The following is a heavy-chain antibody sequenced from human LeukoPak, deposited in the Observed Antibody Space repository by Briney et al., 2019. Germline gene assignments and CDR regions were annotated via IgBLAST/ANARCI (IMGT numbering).Heavy chain of an antibody. J-gene: IGHJ4*02. V-gene: IGHV5-51*01. CDR1: GYSFTSYW. CDR3: ARKGYYYDSSGYNSPPDY. CDR2: IYPGDSDT. D-gene: IGHD3-22*01. Sequence: GESLKISCKGSGYSFTSYWIGWVRQMPGKGLEWMGIIYPGDSDTRYSPSFQGQVTISADKSISTAYLQWSSLKASDTAMYYCARKGYYYDSSGYNSPPDYWGQGTLVTVSS.